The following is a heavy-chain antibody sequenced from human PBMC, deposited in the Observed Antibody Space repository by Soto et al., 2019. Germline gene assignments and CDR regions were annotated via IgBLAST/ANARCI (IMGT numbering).Heavy chain of an antibody. CDR2: ISYDGSNK. V-gene: IGHV3-30-3*01. J-gene: IGHJ6*02. CDR3: ASLRGYYDFWSGYPVNTAMVRTKYYYYGMDV. CDR1: GFTFSSYA. D-gene: IGHD3-3*01. Sequence: GGSLRLSCAASGFTFSSYAMHWVRQAPGKGLEWVAVISYDGSNKYYADSVKGRFTISRDNSKNTLYLQMNSLRAEDTAVYYCASLRGYYDFWSGYPVNTAMVRTKYYYYGMDVWGQGTTVTVSS.